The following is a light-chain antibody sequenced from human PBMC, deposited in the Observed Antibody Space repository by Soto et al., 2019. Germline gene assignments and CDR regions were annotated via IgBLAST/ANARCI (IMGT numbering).Light chain of an antibody. CDR2: EVT. Sequence: QSALTQPASVSGSPGQSITISCTGTSSDIHDYKFVSWYQQHPGKAPKLIIYEVTRRPSGVSDRFSGSKSGNMASLTISGLQAEDEADYYCCSYAGALFYVFGTGTKVTVL. CDR3: CSYAGALFYV. V-gene: IGLV2-14*01. CDR1: SSDIHDYKF. J-gene: IGLJ1*01.